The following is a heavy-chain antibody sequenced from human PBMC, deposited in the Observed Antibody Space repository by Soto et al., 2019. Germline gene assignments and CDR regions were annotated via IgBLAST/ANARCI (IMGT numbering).Heavy chain of an antibody. Sequence: SAVKVCCKASVGTFSIYAISWVRQAPGQGLEWMGGIIPIFGTSNYAQKFQGRVTITADKSTSTAYMELSRLRAEDEGVYYCARSGSVVFIAYYYYGIDVWAQGSTLRVSS. CDR3: ARSGSVVFIAYYYYGIDV. CDR1: VGTFSIYA. D-gene: IGHD6-19*01. V-gene: IGHV1-69*06. CDR2: IIPIFGTS. J-gene: IGHJ6*02.